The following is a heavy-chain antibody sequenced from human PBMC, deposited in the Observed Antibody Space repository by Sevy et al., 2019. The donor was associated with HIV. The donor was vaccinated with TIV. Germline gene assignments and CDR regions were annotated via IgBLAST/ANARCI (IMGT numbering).Heavy chain of an antibody. D-gene: IGHD3-10*01. V-gene: IGHV3-11*06. CDR2: ISSRSTYT. Sequence: GGSLRRSCEVSGFIFSDFYMSWIRQAPGKGLECISFISSRSTYTNYTNSVKGRFTISRDNAKNSLYLQMDSLRVEDTAVYYCAREIREFLSPTSFDLWGQGTLVTVSS. CDR1: GFIFSDFY. J-gene: IGHJ5*01. CDR3: AREIREFLSPTSFDL.